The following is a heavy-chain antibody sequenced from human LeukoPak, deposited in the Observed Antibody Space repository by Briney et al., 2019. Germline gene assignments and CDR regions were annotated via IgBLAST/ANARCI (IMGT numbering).Heavy chain of an antibody. CDR1: GFTFSSYG. CDR2: ISYDGSNK. CDR3: ARDASPGRTVTTSQYFYYYYYMDV. V-gene: IGHV3-30*03. D-gene: IGHD4-17*01. Sequence: TGGSLRLSCAASGFTFSSYGMHWVRQAPGKGLEWVAVISYDGSNKYYADSVKGRFTISRDNSKNTLYLQMGSLRAEDMAVYYCARDASPGRTVTTSQYFYYYYYMDVWGKGTTVTVSS. J-gene: IGHJ6*03.